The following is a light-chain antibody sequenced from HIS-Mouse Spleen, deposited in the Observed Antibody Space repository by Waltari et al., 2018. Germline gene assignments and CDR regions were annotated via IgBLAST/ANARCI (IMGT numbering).Light chain of an antibody. Sequence: SYVLTQPPSVSVAPGKTARITCGGNNIGSKSVHWYQQKPGQAPVLVVYDASDRPSGITERFSGSNSGNTATLTSSRVEAGDEADYYCQVWDSSSDHVVFGGGTKLTVL. J-gene: IGLJ2*01. CDR3: QVWDSSSDHVV. V-gene: IGLV3-21*03. CDR1: NIGSKS. CDR2: DAS.